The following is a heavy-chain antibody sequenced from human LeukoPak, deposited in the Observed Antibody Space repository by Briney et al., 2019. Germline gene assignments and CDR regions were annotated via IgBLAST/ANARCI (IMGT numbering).Heavy chain of an antibody. D-gene: IGHD1-20*01. V-gene: IGHV3-30-3*01. J-gene: IGHJ4*02. CDR3: AKEGYNWTPAGYFDY. CDR1: GFTFSSYA. Sequence: GRSLRLSCAASGFTFSSYAMHWVRQAPGKGLEWVAVISYDGSNKYYADSVKGQFTISRDNSKNTLYLQMNSLRAEDTAVYYCAKEGYNWTPAGYFDYWGQGTLVTVSS. CDR2: ISYDGSNK.